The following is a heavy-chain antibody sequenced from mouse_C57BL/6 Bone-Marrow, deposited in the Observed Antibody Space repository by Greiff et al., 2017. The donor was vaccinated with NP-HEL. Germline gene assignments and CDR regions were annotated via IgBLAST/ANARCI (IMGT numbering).Heavy chain of an antibody. CDR2: IDPSDSYT. J-gene: IGHJ2*01. Sequence: QVQLQQPGAELVKPGASVKLSCKASGYTFTSYWMQWVKQRPGQGLEWIGEIDPSDSYTNYNQKFKGKATLTVDTSSSTAYMQLSSLTSEDSAVYYCARGYYGSSWYWGQGTTLTVSS. V-gene: IGHV1-50*01. CDR3: ARGYYGSSWY. D-gene: IGHD1-1*01. CDR1: GYTFTSYW.